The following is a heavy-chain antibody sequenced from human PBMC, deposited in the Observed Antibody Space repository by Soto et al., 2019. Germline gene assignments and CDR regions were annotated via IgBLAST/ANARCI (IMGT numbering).Heavy chain of an antibody. Sequence: QVQLVQSGAEVKKPGASVKVSCKASGYTFTSYYMHWVRQAPGQGLEWMGIINPSGGSTSYAQKFQGRVTMTRDTSTSTVYMELSSLRSEDTAVYYCAREGPTRIAVAGTGDDAFDIWGQGTMVTVSS. CDR3: AREGPTRIAVAGTGDDAFDI. CDR1: GYTFTSYY. D-gene: IGHD6-19*01. CDR2: INPSGGST. V-gene: IGHV1-46*01. J-gene: IGHJ3*02.